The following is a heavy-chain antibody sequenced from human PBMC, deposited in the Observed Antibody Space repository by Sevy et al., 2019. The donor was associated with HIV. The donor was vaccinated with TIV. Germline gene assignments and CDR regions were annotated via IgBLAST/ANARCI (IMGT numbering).Heavy chain of an antibody. CDR2: INHSGST. D-gene: IGHD3-10*01. J-gene: IGHJ5*02. Sequence: SETLSLTCAVYVGSFSGYYWSWIRQPPGKGLEWIGEINHSGSTNYNPSLKSRVTISVDTSKNQFSLKLSSVTAADTAVYYCARGTYYYGSGIIWWFDPWGQGTLVTVSS. V-gene: IGHV4-34*01. CDR1: VGSFSGYY. CDR3: ARGTYYYGSGIIWWFDP.